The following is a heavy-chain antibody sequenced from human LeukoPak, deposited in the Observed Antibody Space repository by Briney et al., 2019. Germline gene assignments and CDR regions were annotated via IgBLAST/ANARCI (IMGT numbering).Heavy chain of an antibody. CDR2: ISGSGGST. D-gene: IGHD3-9*01. V-gene: IGHV3-23*01. J-gene: IGHJ6*02. Sequence: GGSLRLSCAASGFTFSSYAMSWVRQAPGKGLEWVSAISGSGGSTYYADSVKGRFTISRDNSKNTLYLQMNSLRAEDTAVYYCAKVETYDILTGYGMDVWGQGTTVTVSS. CDR1: GFTFSSYA. CDR3: AKVETYDILTGYGMDV.